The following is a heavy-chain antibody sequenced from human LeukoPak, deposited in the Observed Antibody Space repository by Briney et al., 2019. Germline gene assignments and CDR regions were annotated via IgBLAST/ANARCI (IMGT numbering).Heavy chain of an antibody. D-gene: IGHD3-22*01. CDR3: ARQDYYDSSGYYS. J-gene: IGHJ4*02. V-gene: IGHV1-2*06. Sequence: ASVKVSCKASGYTFTGYYMHWVRQAPGQGLEWMGRINPNSGGTNYAQKFQGRVTMTRDTSISTAYMELSRLRSDDTAVYYCARQDYYDSSGYYSWGQGTLVTVSS. CDR2: INPNSGGT. CDR1: GYTFTGYY.